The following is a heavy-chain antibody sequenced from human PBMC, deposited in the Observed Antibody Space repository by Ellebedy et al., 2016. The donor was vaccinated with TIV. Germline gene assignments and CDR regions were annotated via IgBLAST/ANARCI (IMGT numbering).Heavy chain of an antibody. CDR1: GFTFNGCA. J-gene: IGHJ4*02. CDR2: ITGDATNT. D-gene: IGHD2-8*02. V-gene: IGHV3-23*01. Sequence: GGSLRLSCAASGFTFNGCAMAWVRQAPGKGLEWVSTITGDATNTYYADSVTGRFSISRDNSKNTLHLQLHSLRAEDTAMYYCVKDMYCASLWYFDSWGQGTQVTVSS. CDR3: VKDMYCASLWYFDS.